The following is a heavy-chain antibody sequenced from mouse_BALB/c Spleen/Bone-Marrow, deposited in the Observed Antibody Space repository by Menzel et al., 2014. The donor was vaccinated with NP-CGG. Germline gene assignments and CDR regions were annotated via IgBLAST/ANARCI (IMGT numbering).Heavy chain of an antibody. CDR3: ASYGGGAMDY. V-gene: IGHV2-9*02. CDR2: IWAGGST. Sequence: QVQLQQSGPGLVAPSLSLSITCTVSGFSLTSYGVHWVRQPPGKGLEWLGVIWAGGSTNYNSALMSRLSINKDNSKSQVFLKMNSLQTDDTAMYYCASYGGGAMDYWGQGTSVTVSS. D-gene: IGHD1-1*02. CDR1: GFSLTSYG. J-gene: IGHJ4*01.